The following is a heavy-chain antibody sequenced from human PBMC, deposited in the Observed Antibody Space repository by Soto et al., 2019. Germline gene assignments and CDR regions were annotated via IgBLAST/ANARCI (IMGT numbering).Heavy chain of an antibody. V-gene: IGHV3-30*18. CDR1: GFTFSTYG. D-gene: IGHD3-10*01. CDR3: AKDHLTNLVHYFDY. J-gene: IGHJ4*02. Sequence: GGSLSLSCAASGFTFSTYGMHWVRQAPGKGLDWVAVISYDGSNKYYADSVKGRFTISRDNSKNTLYLQMNSLRAEDTAVYYCAKDHLTNLVHYFDYWGQGSLVTVSS. CDR2: ISYDGSNK.